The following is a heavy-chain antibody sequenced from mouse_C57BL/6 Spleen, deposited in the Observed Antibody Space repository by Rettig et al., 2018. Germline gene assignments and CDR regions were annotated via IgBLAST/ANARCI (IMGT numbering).Heavy chain of an antibody. J-gene: IGHJ4*01. CDR3: ASPGGFMDY. V-gene: IGHV1-26*01. Sequence: SYNQKFKGKATLTVDKSSSTAYMELRSLTSEDSAVYYCASPGGFMDYWGQGTSVTVSS.